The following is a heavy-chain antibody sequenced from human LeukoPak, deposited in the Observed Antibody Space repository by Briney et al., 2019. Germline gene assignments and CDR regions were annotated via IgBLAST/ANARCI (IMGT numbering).Heavy chain of an antibody. D-gene: IGHD3-10*01. CDR3: AKDRDIPMVRGVTFD. V-gene: IGHV3-23*01. CDR1: GFSFSNYA. Sequence: GGSLRLSCAASGFSFSNYAMSWVRQAPGKGLEWVSGISGSGGNTYYADSVKGRFTISRDNSKNTLYLQMSSLRAEDTDVYYCAKDRDIPMVRGVTFDWGQGTLVTVSS. J-gene: IGHJ4*02. CDR2: ISGSGGNT.